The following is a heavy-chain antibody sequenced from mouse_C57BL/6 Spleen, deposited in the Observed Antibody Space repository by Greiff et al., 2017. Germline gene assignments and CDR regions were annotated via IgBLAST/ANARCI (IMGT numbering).Heavy chain of an antibody. CDR3: AIPAYSYGSSDPFAY. Sequence: QVQLQQPGAELVKPGASVTVSCKASGYTFTSYWMHWVKQRPGQGLEWIGRIDPSDSDTNYNQKFKGKATLTVDKSSSTAYMQLSSLTSEDSAGYYCAIPAYSYGSSDPFAYWGQGTLVTVSA. V-gene: IGHV1-74*01. D-gene: IGHD1-1*01. CDR2: IDPSDSDT. J-gene: IGHJ3*01. CDR1: GYTFTSYW.